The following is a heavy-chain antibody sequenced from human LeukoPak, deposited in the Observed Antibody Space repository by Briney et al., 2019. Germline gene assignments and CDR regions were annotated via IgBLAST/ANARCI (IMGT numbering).Heavy chain of an antibody. CDR3: ARVNNWALKYYFDY. V-gene: IGHV6-1*01. CDR2: TYCRSKWYN. D-gene: IGHD1-1*01. CDR1: GDSVSSNSAA. J-gene: IGHJ4*02. Sequence: SQTLSLTCAISGDSVSSNSAAWNWIRQSPSRGLEWLGRTYCRSKWYNDYAVSVKSRITINPDTSKNQFSLQLNSVTPEDMAVYYCARVNNWALKYYFDYWGQGTLVTVSS.